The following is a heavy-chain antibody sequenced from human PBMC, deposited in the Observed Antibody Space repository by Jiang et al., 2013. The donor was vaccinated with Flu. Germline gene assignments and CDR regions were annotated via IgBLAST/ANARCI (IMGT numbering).Heavy chain of an antibody. V-gene: IGHV1-8*01. D-gene: IGHD1-26*01. CDR1: GYTFTSYD. J-gene: IGHJ6*02. Sequence: VSCKASGYTFTSYDINWVRQATGQGLEWMGWMNPNSGNTGYAQKFQGRVTMTRNTSISTAYMELSSLRSEDTAVYYCARATSGSYFDHYYYYGMDVWGQGTTVTVSS. CDR2: MNPNSGNT. CDR3: ARATSGSYFDHYYYYGMDV.